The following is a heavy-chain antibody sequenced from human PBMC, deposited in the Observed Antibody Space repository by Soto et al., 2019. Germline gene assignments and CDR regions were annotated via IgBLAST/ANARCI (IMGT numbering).Heavy chain of an antibody. Sequence: GGSLRLSCAASGFTFNNYALTWVRQAPGKGLEWVSTISVSGGTTHYSDSVKGRFTISRDNSKKTVYLQMHGLRVEDTAVYYCAKDREFGGVIVSWGQGTLVTVSS. D-gene: IGHD3-16*02. J-gene: IGHJ5*02. CDR2: ISVSGGTT. CDR3: AKDREFGGVIVS. V-gene: IGHV3-23*01. CDR1: GFTFNNYA.